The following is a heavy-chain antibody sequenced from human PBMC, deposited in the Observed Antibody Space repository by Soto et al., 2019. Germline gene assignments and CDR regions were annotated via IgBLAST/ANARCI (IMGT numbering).Heavy chain of an antibody. Sequence: QVQLVESGGGVVQPGRSLRLSCAASGFTFSTYAMNWVRQAPGKGLEWVAIISYDGSTKYYADSLKGRFTVSRDNSKNSLYLQMNSLRAEDTAVYXXXXXXXXXXXXXXXXDLWGRGTLVTVSS. CDR3: XXXXXXXXXXXXXXDL. CDR1: GFTFSTYA. CDR2: ISYDGSTK. V-gene: IGHV3-30-3*01. J-gene: IGHJ2*01.